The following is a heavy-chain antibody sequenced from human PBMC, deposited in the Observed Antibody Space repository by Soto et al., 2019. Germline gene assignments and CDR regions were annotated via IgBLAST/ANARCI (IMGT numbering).Heavy chain of an antibody. J-gene: IGHJ5*02. CDR3: ARAGDFRIDP. D-gene: IGHD3-10*01. V-gene: IGHV4-61*01. Sequence: SETLSLPCTVSGGSVSALNNFWTWIRQPPGKGLEWIGHISYIGYTNYNPSLRSRVTTSLDTSRNQFSLRLSSLTAADTAIYYCARAGDFRIDPWGQGTLVTVSS. CDR2: ISYIGYT. CDR1: GGSVSALNNF.